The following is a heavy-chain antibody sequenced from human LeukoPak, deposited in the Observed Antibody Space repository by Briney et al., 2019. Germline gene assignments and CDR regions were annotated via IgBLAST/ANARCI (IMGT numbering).Heavy chain of an antibody. D-gene: IGHD2-2*01. CDR2: IWYDGSNR. V-gene: IGHV3-33*06. J-gene: IGHJ6*03. Sequence: PGGSLRLSCTASGFSFSHSGMHWVRQAPGKGLEWVALIWYDGSNRHYADSVRGRFTISRDLSINTLYLQMDSLKAEDTAVYYCAKDPFLEDCRSTSCFSGGYMDVWGKGTTVTVSS. CDR1: GFSFSHSG. CDR3: AKDPFLEDCRSTSCFSGGYMDV.